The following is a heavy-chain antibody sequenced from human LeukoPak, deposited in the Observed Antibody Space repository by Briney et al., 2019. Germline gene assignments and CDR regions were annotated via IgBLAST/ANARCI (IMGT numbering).Heavy chain of an antibody. Sequence: GGSLRLSCAASGVTFSRHSMNWVRQAPGKGLEWISYISSFSSTTYYADSVKGRLTISRDNAKKSLYLQMNSLRAEDTAVYYCARDPWELGVYYGLDVWGQGTTVTVSS. D-gene: IGHD3-10*01. CDR2: ISSFSSTT. J-gene: IGHJ6*02. CDR3: ARDPWELGVYYGLDV. CDR1: GVTFSRHS. V-gene: IGHV3-48*01.